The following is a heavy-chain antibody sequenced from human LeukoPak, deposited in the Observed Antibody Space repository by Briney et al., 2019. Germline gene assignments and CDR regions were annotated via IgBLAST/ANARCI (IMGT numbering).Heavy chain of an antibody. J-gene: IGHJ4*02. CDR2: MNPNSGNT. CDR3: AREIPGTGEFDY. D-gene: IGHD7-27*01. V-gene: IGHV1-8*03. CDR1: GYTFTSYD. Sequence: GASVKVPCKASGYTFTSYDINWVRQATGQGLEWMGWMNPNSGNTGYAQKFQGRVTITRNTSISTAYMELSSLRSEDTAVYYCAREIPGTGEFDYWGQGTLVTVSS.